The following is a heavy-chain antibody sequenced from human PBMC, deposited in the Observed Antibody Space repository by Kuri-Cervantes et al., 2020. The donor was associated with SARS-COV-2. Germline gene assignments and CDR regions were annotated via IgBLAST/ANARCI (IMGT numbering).Heavy chain of an antibody. CDR3: ATDQRYYDSSGYYFGGAFDI. V-gene: IGHV1-69*13. J-gene: IGHJ3*02. CDR1: GGTFSSYA. D-gene: IGHD3-22*01. Sequence: SVKVSCKASGGTFSSYAISWVRQAPGQGLEWMGGIIPIFGTANYEQKFQGRVTITADESTSTAYMELSSLRSEDTAVYYCATDQRYYDSSGYYFGGAFDIWGQGTMVTVSS. CDR2: IIPIFGTA.